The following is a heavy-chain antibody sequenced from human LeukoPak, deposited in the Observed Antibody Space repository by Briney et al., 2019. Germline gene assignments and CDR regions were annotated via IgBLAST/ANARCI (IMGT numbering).Heavy chain of an antibody. V-gene: IGHV3-48*03. Sequence: GGSLRLSCAASGFTFSSYEMNWVRQAPGKGLEWVSYISSSGSTIYYADSVKGRFTISRDNAKNSLYLQMNRLRAEDTAVYYCAILPKGYCSGGSCYFDYWGQGTLVTVSS. D-gene: IGHD2-15*01. CDR3: AILPKGYCSGGSCYFDY. CDR1: GFTFSSYE. CDR2: ISSSGSTI. J-gene: IGHJ4*02.